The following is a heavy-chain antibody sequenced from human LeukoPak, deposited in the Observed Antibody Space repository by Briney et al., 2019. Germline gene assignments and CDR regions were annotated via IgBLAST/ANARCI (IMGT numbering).Heavy chain of an antibody. CDR3: ARVLQALDY. Sequence: QPGGSLRLSCAASGXTFNNYHMHWVRQAPGKGLEWVAVISYDGSNKYYADSVKGRFTISRDNSKNSLYLQMNSLRAEDTAVYYCARVLQALDYWGQGTLVTVSS. V-gene: IGHV3-30*03. J-gene: IGHJ4*02. CDR1: GXTFNNYH. D-gene: IGHD4-11*01. CDR2: ISYDGSNK.